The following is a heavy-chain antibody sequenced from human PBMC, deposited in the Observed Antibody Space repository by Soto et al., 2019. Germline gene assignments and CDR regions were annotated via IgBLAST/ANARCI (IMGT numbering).Heavy chain of an antibody. CDR2: IYNSGST. V-gene: IGHV4-4*07. CDR1: GGAINSYY. CDR3: AREPRGWYPFGMDV. J-gene: IGHJ6*02. D-gene: IGHD6-19*01. Sequence: SETLSLTCTVSGGAINSYYWTWIRQPAGKGLEWIGHIYNSGSTQYNPSLQSRVTISVDRSKNQFSLKLSSVTAADTAVYYCAREPRGWYPFGMDVWGQGTTVTVSS.